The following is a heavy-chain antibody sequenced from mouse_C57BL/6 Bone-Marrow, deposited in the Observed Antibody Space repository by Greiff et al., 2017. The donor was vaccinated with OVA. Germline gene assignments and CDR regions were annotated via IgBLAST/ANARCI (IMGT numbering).Heavy chain of an antibody. CDR1: GYTFTSYW. Sequence: QVQLQQPGAELVMPGASVKLSCTASGYTFTSYWMHWVQQRPGQGLEWIGEIDPSDSYTNYNQKFKGKSTLTVDKSSSTAYMQLSSLTSEDSAVYDCARDYYGSSSDYLDYWGQGTTLTVSS. J-gene: IGHJ2*01. V-gene: IGHV1-69*01. D-gene: IGHD1-1*01. CDR3: ARDYYGSSSDYLDY. CDR2: IDPSDSYT.